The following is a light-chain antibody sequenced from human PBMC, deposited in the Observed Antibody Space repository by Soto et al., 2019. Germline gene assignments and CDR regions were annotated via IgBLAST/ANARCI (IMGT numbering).Light chain of an antibody. CDR3: CSYASSSTYV. CDR1: SSDVGNYNL. V-gene: IGLV2-23*01. CDR2: EGS. J-gene: IGLJ1*01. Sequence: QSALTQPASVSGSHGQSITISCTGTSSDVGNYNLVSWYQHDPGKAPKLLIYEGSKRPSGVSDRFSGSKSGDTASLTISGLQAEDEADYYCCSYASSSTYVFGTGTKVTVL.